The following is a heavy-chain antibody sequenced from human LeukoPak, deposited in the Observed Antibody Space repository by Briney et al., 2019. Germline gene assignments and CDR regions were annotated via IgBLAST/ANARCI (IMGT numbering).Heavy chain of an antibody. CDR3: AKPPTWLQLVPY. J-gene: IGHJ4*02. CDR2: ISGSGGST. Sequence: PGRSLRLSCAASGFTFSSYAMSWVRQAPGKGLEWVSAISGSGGSTYYADSVKGRFTISRDNSKNTLYLQMNSLRAEDTAVYYCAKPPTWLQLVPYWGQGTLVTVSS. CDR1: GFTFSSYA. D-gene: IGHD6-13*01. V-gene: IGHV3-23*01.